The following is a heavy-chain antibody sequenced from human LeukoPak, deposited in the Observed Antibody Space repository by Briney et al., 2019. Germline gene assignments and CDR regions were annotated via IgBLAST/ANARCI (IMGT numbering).Heavy chain of an antibody. D-gene: IGHD3-22*01. CDR1: GYTFTSYG. Sequence: GSSVKVSSKASGYTFTSYGISWVRQAPGQGLEWMGWISAYNGNTNYAQKLQGRVTMTTDTSTSTAYMELRSLRSDDTAVYYCARAYYYDSSGYYYGESFDYWGQGTLVTVSS. CDR2: ISAYNGNT. CDR3: ARAYYYDSSGYYYGESFDY. J-gene: IGHJ4*02. V-gene: IGHV1-18*01.